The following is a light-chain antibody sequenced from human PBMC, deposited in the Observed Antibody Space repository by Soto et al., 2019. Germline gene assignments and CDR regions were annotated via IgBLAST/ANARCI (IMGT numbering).Light chain of an antibody. CDR1: QTISGF. J-gene: IGKJ4*01. V-gene: IGKV1-39*01. CDR2: AAS. CDR3: QQSYIAPLT. Sequence: DIQMTQSPSSLSASRGDSVAIXXRASQTISGFLNWYQQKPGEAPKLXIYAASTLQSGVPSRFSGSGAGTDFTLTISSLQPEDFATYYCQQSYIAPLTFGGGTKVDIK.